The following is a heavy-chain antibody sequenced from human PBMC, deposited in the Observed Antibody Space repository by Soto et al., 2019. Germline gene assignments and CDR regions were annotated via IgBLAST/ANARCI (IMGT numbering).Heavy chain of an antibody. Sequence: QVQLQESGPGLVKPSETLSLTCTVSGGSVNSDSYYWTWIRQPPGKRLEWIGSLYYSGSTNYNPSPKSRVTISVDTSKNQFSLKVSSVTVADTAVYFCARDSREFSSSGGLDVWGQGTTVTVSS. V-gene: IGHV4-61*01. CDR1: GGSVNSDSYY. D-gene: IGHD3-10*01. CDR2: LYYSGST. J-gene: IGHJ6*02. CDR3: ARDSREFSSSGGLDV.